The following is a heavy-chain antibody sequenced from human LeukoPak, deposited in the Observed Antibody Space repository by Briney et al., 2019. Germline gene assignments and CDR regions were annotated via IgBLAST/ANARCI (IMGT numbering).Heavy chain of an antibody. CDR3: ARGGVGDFWSGYYTRSLDY. V-gene: IGHV1-2*04. J-gene: IGHJ4*02. Sequence: ASVKVSCKASGYTFTGYYMHWVRQAPGQGLEWMGWINPNSGGTNYAQKFQGWVTMTRDTSISTAYMELSRLRSDDTAVYYCARGGVGDFWSGYYTRSLDYWGQGTLVTVSS. CDR1: GYTFTGYY. CDR2: INPNSGGT. D-gene: IGHD3-3*01.